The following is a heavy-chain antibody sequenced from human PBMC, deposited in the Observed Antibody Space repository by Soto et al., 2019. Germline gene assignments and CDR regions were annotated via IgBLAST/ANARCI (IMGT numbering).Heavy chain of an antibody. Sequence: SQTLSLTCYISGDTVSRNSAVWNWIRQSPSRGLEWLGRTYYRSKWSNDYAVSVKNRITITPDTSKNQVSLQLKSLTPEDTAVYSCVRYSCWPSLGMDFWGHGTTVTVCS. V-gene: IGHV6-1*01. D-gene: IGHD6-19*01. CDR2: TYYRSKWSN. CDR3: VRYSCWPSLGMDF. J-gene: IGHJ6*02. CDR1: GDTVSRNSAV.